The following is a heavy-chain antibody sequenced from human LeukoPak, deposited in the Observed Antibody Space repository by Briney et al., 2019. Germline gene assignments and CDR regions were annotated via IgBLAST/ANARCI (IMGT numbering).Heavy chain of an antibody. CDR3: AREGYSSSSENDY. CDR2: IIPILGIA. J-gene: IGHJ4*02. CDR1: GGTFSSYT. D-gene: IGHD6-6*01. Sequence: GASVKVSCKASGGTFSSYTISWVRQAPGQGLEWMGRIIPILGIANYAQKFQGRVTITADKSTSTAYMELSSLRSEDTAVYYCAREGYSSSSENDYWGQGTLVTVSS. V-gene: IGHV1-69*04.